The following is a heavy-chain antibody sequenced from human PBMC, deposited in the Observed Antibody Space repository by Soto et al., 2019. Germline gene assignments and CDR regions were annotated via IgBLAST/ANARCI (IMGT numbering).Heavy chain of an antibody. J-gene: IGHJ4*02. Sequence: GGSLRLSCEASGLTFSNAWMTWVRQTPGKGLEWVGRIKTRTDGGTTEYAAPVKGRFNISRDDPRNRVYLQMNSLKTEDTAVYYCATSFGGYFDYWGQGALVTVSS. D-gene: IGHD3-16*01. CDR2: IKTRTDGGTT. V-gene: IGHV3-15*01. CDR1: GLTFSNAW. CDR3: ATSFGGYFDY.